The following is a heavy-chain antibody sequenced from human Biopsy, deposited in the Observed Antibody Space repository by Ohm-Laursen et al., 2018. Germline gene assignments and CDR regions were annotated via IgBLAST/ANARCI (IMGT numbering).Heavy chain of an antibody. D-gene: IGHD3-10*01. CDR2: FYSSGTT. CDR1: DASASSGRYY. CDR3: ARAPADQYAARNYYSSHAFDM. V-gene: IGHV4-61*01. J-gene: IGHJ3*02. Sequence: GTLSLTCTVSDASASSGRYYWTWIRQPPRKPLEWIGYFYSSGTTRYNPSPESRLSISMDTSKNEVSLRLTSMTAADTAVYFCARAPADQYAARNYYSSHAFDMWGQGTKVTVSS.